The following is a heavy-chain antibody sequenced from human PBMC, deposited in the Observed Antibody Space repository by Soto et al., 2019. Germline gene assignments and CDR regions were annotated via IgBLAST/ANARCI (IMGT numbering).Heavy chain of an antibody. J-gene: IGHJ5*02. Sequence: QVTLKESGPVLVNPTETLTLTCTVSGFSLSNAGMGVSWIRQPTGKALEWLAHICSNDERRFSTSLKNRLTISKDTFTSQVVLIMTNMDPVDTATYYCAQTEDGGRSRTPAGWFDAWGQGTLVTVSS. D-gene: IGHD2-15*01. V-gene: IGHV2-26*01. CDR1: GFSLSNAGMG. CDR2: ICSNDER. CDR3: AQTEDGGRSRTPAGWFDA.